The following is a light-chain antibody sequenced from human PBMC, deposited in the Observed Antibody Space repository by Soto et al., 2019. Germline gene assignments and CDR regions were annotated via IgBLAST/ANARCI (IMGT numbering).Light chain of an antibody. CDR3: QQRYIWLT. Sequence: SLATVSLSTGERATLSFRAGQNIRSYLAWYQQKSGQAPRLLIHDASNRAPGTPARFSGSGSGTDFTLTICSLEPDDSAVWSCQQRYIWLTFGGRT. J-gene: IGKJ4*01. V-gene: IGKV3-11*01. CDR2: DAS. CDR1: QNIRSY.